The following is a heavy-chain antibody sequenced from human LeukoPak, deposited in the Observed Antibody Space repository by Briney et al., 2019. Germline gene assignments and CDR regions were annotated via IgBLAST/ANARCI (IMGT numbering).Heavy chain of an antibody. CDR3: ARGLPRKIPDLDY. Sequence: SETLSLTCAVSGGSIKSNNWWSWVRQPPGKGLEWIGEIYHSGSTNYNPSLESRVTVSVDKSKNQFSLDLSSVTAADTAVYYCARGLPRKIPDLDYWGQGTLVTVSS. V-gene: IGHV4-4*02. CDR2: IYHSGST. D-gene: IGHD1-14*01. CDR1: GGSIKSNNW. J-gene: IGHJ4*02.